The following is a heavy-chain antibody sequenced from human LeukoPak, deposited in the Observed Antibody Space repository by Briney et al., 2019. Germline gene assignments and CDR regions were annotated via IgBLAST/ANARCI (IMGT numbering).Heavy chain of an antibody. CDR2: ISGDGGST. CDR1: GFTFDDYA. CDR3: AKGSSGWYYYMDV. Sequence: PGGSLRLSCAASGFTFDDYAMHWVRQAPGKGLEWVSLISGDGGSTYYADSVKGRFTISRDNSKNSLYLQMNSLRTEDTALYYWAKGSSGWYYYMDVWGKGTTVTVSS. J-gene: IGHJ6*03. V-gene: IGHV3-43*02. D-gene: IGHD6-19*01.